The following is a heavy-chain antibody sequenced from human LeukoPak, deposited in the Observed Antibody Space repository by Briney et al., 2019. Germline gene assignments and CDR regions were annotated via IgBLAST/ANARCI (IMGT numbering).Heavy chain of an antibody. Sequence: PGGSLRLSCSASGFTFISYGMNWVRQAPGKGLEWVAVISYDGTNKYYAESVKGRFSVSRDNSKNTLFLQMSSLRAEDTAVYYCARVGSGSAETLDYWGQGTLVTVSS. CDR3: ARVGSGSAETLDY. CDR2: ISYDGTNK. V-gene: IGHV3-30*03. J-gene: IGHJ4*02. CDR1: GFTFISYG. D-gene: IGHD3-10*01.